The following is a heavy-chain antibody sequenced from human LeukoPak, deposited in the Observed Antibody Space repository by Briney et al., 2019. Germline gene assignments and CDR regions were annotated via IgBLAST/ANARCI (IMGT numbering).Heavy chain of an antibody. J-gene: IGHJ3*02. Sequence: SVKVSCKASGGTFSSYAISWVRQAPGQGLKWMGGIIPIFGTANYAQKFQGRVTITADESTSTAYMELSSLRSEDTAVYYCASGIAAAGNLDAFDIWGQGTMVTVSS. CDR1: GGTFSSYA. CDR2: IIPIFGTA. V-gene: IGHV1-69*13. D-gene: IGHD6-13*01. CDR3: ASGIAAAGNLDAFDI.